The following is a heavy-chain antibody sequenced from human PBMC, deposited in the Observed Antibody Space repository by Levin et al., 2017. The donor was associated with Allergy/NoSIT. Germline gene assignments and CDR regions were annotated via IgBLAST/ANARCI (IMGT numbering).Heavy chain of an antibody. Sequence: ESLKISCAVYGGSFSGYYWSWIRQPPGKGLEWIGEISHSGSTTYNPSLKNRVTISVDTSKNQFSLKLHSVTAADTAVYYCARETTANDYWGQGTLVTVSS. CDR3: ARETTANDY. V-gene: IGHV4-34*01. J-gene: IGHJ4*02. D-gene: IGHD2/OR15-2a*01. CDR1: GGSFSGYY. CDR2: ISHSGST.